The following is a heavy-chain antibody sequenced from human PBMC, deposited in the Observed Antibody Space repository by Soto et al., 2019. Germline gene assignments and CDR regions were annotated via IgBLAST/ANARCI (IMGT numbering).Heavy chain of an antibody. J-gene: IGHJ4*02. CDR1: GFTFDDFA. Sequence: GGSLRLSCVASGFTFDDFAMHWVRQAPGKGLEWVSGMSWNRGSIVYADSVKGRFTISRDNAKNSLYLQMNSLRPEDTALYYCAKDISLGELSAPDHWGQGTLVT. V-gene: IGHV3-9*01. D-gene: IGHD3-16*02. CDR3: AKDISLGELSAPDH. CDR2: MSWNRGSI.